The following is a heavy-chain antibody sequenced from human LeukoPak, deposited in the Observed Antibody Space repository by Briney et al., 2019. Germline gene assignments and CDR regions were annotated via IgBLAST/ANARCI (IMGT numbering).Heavy chain of an antibody. J-gene: IGHJ6*02. Sequence: ASVKVSCKASGYTFTGYYMHWVRQAPGKGLEWMGGFDPEDGETIYAQKFQGRVTMTEDTSTDTAYMELSSLRSEDTAVYYCATDGVVVPAAIFPRGYYYGMDVWGQGTTVTVSS. CDR3: ATDGVVVPAAIFPRGYYYGMDV. D-gene: IGHD2-2*02. CDR2: FDPEDGET. CDR1: GYTFTGYY. V-gene: IGHV1-24*01.